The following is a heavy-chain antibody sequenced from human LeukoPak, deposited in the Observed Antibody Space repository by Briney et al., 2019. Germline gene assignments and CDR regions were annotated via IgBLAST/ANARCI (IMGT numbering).Heavy chain of an antibody. D-gene: IGHD1-26*01. V-gene: IGHV1-69*05. J-gene: IGHJ4*02. CDR2: IIPIFGTA. CDR1: GGTFSSYA. Sequence: SVKVSCKASGGTFSSYAISWVRQAPGQGLEWMGGIIPIFGTANYAQKLQGRVTMTTDASTSTAYMELRSLRSDDTAVYCCARWSFTDLIDYWGQGTLVTVSS. CDR3: ARWSFTDLIDY.